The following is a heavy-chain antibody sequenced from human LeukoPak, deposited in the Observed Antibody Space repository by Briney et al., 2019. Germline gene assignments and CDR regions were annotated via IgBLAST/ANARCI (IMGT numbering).Heavy chain of an antibody. J-gene: IGHJ4*02. V-gene: IGHV3-7*01. CDR3: ARLMGTVTTYDY. Sequence: GGSLRLSCAAPGFTFSNYWMSWVRQAPGKGLEWVASITPDGSGDYYMDSVKGRFTISRDNAENSLYLQMNSLGAEDTAVYYCARLMGTVTTYDYWGQGTLVTVSS. D-gene: IGHD1-7*01. CDR1: GFTFSNYW. CDR2: ITPDGSGD.